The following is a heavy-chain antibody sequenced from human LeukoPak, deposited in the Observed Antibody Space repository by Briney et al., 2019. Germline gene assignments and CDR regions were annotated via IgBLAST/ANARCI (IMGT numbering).Heavy chain of an antibody. J-gene: IGHJ6*02. CDR1: GYTFTSYY. V-gene: IGHV1-46*01. Sequence: GASVKVSCKASGYTFTSYYMHWVRQAPGQGLEWMGIINPSGGSTSYAQKFQGRVTITRDTSTSTVYMELSSLRSEDTAVYYCARDGWCSSTSCDINYYYGMDVWGQGTTVTVSS. CDR2: INPSGGST. CDR3: ARDGWCSSTSCDINYYYGMDV. D-gene: IGHD2-2*02.